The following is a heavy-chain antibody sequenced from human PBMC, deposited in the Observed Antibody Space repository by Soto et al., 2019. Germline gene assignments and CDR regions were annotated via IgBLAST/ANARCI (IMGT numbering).Heavy chain of an antibody. CDR1: GFTFSSYG. CDR3: ARGLEGDWPNDAFDI. D-gene: IGHD3-16*01. J-gene: IGHJ3*02. V-gene: IGHV3-33*01. CDR2: IWYDGSNK. Sequence: QVQLVESGGGVVQPGRSLRLSCAASGFTFSSYGMHWVRQAPGKGLEWVAVIWYDGSNKYYADSVKGRFTISRDNSKNTLYLQMNSLRDEDRAVYYCARGLEGDWPNDAFDIWGQGTRVPGSS.